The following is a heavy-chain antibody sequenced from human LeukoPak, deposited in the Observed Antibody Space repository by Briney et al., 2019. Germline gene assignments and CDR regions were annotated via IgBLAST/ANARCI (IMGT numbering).Heavy chain of an antibody. Sequence: PGGSLRLSCAASGFTFSTYGMHWVRQAPGKGLEWVSSITGNHGATYNIDSVKGRFTISRDNSQNTLYLQMNSLRAEDTAVYYCTKDPNGDYVGAFDPWGQGTLVTVSS. V-gene: IGHV3-23*01. CDR2: ITGNHGAT. CDR3: TKDPNGDYVGAFDP. J-gene: IGHJ5*02. D-gene: IGHD4-17*01. CDR1: GFTFSTYG.